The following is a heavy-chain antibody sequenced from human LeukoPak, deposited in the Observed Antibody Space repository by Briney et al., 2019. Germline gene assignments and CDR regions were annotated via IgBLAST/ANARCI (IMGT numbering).Heavy chain of an antibody. J-gene: IGHJ4*02. D-gene: IGHD3-3*01. CDR2: IYHSGST. V-gene: IGHV4-38-2*01. Sequence: SETLSLTCAVSGYSISSGYYWGWIRQPPGKGLVWIGSIYHSGSTYYNPSLKSRVTISVDTSKNQFSLKLSSVTAADTAVYYCVRPGFWSGYYVDYWGQGTLVTVSS. CDR1: GYSISSGYY. CDR3: VRPGFWSGYYVDY.